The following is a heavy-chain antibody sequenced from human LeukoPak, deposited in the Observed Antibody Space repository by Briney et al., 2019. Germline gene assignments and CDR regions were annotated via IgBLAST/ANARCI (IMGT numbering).Heavy chain of an antibody. D-gene: IGHD1-1*01. V-gene: IGHV3-15*01. J-gene: IGHJ6*03. CDR3: TTDVGTNYYYYYMDV. CDR2: IKSKTDGGTT. Sequence: GGSLRLSCAASGFTFSNAWMSWVRQAPGKGLEWVGRIKSKTDGGTTDYAAPVKGRFTISRDDPKNTLYLQMNSLKTEDTAVYYCTTDVGTNYYYYYMDVWGKGTTVTVSS. CDR1: GFTFSNAW.